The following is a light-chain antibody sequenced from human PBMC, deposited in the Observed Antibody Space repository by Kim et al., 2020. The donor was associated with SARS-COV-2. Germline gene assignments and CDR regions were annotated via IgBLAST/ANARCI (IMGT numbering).Light chain of an antibody. CDR2: EDN. CDR3: QSYDSSFWV. J-gene: IGLJ3*02. Sequence: GETGHITWTGSSGIIDSNDVQWYQRRPGTAPTAVIYEDNQRPSGVPDRFSGSIDSSSNSASLTISGLKTEDEADYYCQSYDSSFWVFGGGTQLTVL. CDR1: SGIIDSND. V-gene: IGLV6-57*02.